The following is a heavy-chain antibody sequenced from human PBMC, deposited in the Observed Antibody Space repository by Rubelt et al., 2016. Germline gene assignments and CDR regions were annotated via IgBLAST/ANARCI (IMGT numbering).Heavy chain of an antibody. D-gene: IGHD1-14*01. J-gene: IGHJ6*02. Sequence: QVQLQESGPGLVKPSETLSLTCTVSGGSISSYYWSWIRQPPGKGLEWIGYIYYSGSTNYNPSLKSRVTMSVDTSKNQFSLKLSSVTAADTAVYYCARDNPLSYFYYGMDVWGQGTTVTVSS. V-gene: IGHV4-59*12. CDR1: GGSISSYY. CDR3: ARDNPLSYFYYGMDV. CDR2: IYYSGST.